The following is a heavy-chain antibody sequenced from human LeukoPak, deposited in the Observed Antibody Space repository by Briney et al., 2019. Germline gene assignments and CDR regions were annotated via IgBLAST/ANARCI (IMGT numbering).Heavy chain of an antibody. J-gene: IGHJ4*02. CDR1: GFTVSSNY. D-gene: IGHD2-2*01. Sequence: GGSLRLSCAASGFTVSSNYMSWVRQAPGKGLEWVSVIYSGGSTYYADSVKGRFTISRDNSKNTLYLQMNSLRAEDTAVYYCARDGSPYCSRTSCYAHWGQGTLVTVSS. CDR3: ARDGSPYCSRTSCYAH. V-gene: IGHV3-66*01. CDR2: IYSGGST.